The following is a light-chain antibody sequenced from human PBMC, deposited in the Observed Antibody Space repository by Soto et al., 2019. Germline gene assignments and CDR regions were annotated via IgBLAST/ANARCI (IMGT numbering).Light chain of an antibody. Sequence: EIVMTQSPATLSVSPGERATLSCRASQSVSSNLAWYQQKPGQAPRLLIYGASIRATGIPARFSGNGSGTEFTLTISSLQSEDFAVYYCQQYNNWRMYTFGQGTKLEIK. CDR2: GAS. V-gene: IGKV3D-15*01. J-gene: IGKJ2*01. CDR3: QQYNNWRMYT. CDR1: QSVSSN.